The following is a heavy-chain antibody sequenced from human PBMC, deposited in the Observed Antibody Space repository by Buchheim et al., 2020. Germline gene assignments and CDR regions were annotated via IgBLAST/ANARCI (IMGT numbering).Heavy chain of an antibody. CDR1: GGSISGDNYY. CDR3: ARARREMATLNFDY. Sequence: QVQLKESGPGRVQPSETLSLTCTVSGGSISGDNYYWGWIRQSPGQGLEWIGKIFYSGSAHYNPSLRSRVTISVDTSKNQFSLTLTSVTAADTAVYYCARARREMATLNFDYWGQGTL. V-gene: IGHV4-39*01. D-gene: IGHD5-24*01. J-gene: IGHJ4*02. CDR2: IFYSGSA.